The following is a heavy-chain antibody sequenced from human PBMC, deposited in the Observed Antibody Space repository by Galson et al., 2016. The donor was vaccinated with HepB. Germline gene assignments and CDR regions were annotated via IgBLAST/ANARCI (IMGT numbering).Heavy chain of an antibody. CDR3: ASEFDLGSGSYPS. CDR1: GFIFSNYN. J-gene: IGHJ4*02. D-gene: IGHD3-10*01. Sequence: SLRLSCAASGFIFSNYNMNWVRQPPGKGLEWIAYVSARSDYIYYSESMKGRFTISRDNAKNSVYLQMNSLGVEDTAMYYCASEFDLGSGSYPSWGQGTLVSVSS. CDR2: VSARSDYI. V-gene: IGHV3-21*01.